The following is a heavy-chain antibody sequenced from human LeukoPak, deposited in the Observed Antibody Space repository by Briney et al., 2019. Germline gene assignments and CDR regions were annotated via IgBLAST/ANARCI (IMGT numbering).Heavy chain of an antibody. J-gene: IGHJ4*02. CDR1: GYTFTDYY. CDR2: VNPNSGGT. D-gene: IGHD2/OR15-2a*01. V-gene: IGHV1-2*02. Sequence: AASVKVSCKASGYTFTDYYMHWVRQAPGQGLEWMGWVNPNSGGTNYAQKFQGRVTMTRDTSISTAYMDLSSLRSEDTAVYYCARDGSNIWGQGTLVTVSS. CDR3: ARDGSNI.